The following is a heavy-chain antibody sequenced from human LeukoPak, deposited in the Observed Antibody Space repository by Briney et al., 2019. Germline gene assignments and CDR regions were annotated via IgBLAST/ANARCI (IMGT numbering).Heavy chain of an antibody. CDR1: GYTFSGYY. D-gene: IGHD3-10*01. V-gene: IGHV1-69*13. J-gene: IGHJ4*02. Sequence: GASVKVSCKASGYTFSGYYMHWVRQAPGQGLEWMGGIIPTFGTANYAQKFQGRVTITADESTSTAYMELSSLRSEDTAVYYCARDQRVYYGSGSFPSYFDYWGQGTLVTVSS. CDR3: ARDQRVYYGSGSFPSYFDY. CDR2: IIPTFGTA.